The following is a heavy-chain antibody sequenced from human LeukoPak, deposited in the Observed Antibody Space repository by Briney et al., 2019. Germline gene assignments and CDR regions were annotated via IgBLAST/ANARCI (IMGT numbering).Heavy chain of an antibody. V-gene: IGHV1-18*01. D-gene: IGHD3-16*01. CDR3: ARGSHRLYDYVWGTYESKDY. J-gene: IGHJ4*02. CDR1: GYTFTNYG. CDR2: ISGYNANT. Sequence: ASVKVSCKASGYTFTNYGISWVRQAPGQGLEWMGWISGYNANTNYVQKFQGRVTMTTDTSTHTAYMELRRLRSDDTAVYYCARGSHRLYDYVWGTYESKDYWGQGTLVTVSS.